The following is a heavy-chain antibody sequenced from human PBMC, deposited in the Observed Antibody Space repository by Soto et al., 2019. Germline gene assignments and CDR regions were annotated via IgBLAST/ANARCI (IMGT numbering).Heavy chain of an antibody. CDR1: GFTFRSYW. V-gene: IGHV3-13*01. D-gene: IGHD1-7*01. CDR2: IGTAGDT. Sequence: GGSLRLSCAASGFTFRSYWMHWVRQATGKGLEWVSAIGTAGDTYYPGSVKGRFTISRENAKNSLYLQMNSLRAGDTAVYYCARGRGNWNSSPIDYWGQGTLVTVSS. J-gene: IGHJ4*02. CDR3: ARGRGNWNSSPIDY.